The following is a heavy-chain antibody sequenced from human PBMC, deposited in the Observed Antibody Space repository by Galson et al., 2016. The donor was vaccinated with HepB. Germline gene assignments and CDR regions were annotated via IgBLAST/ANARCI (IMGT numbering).Heavy chain of an antibody. Sequence: QSGAEVKKTGESLQISCKASGYTFITKWIGWVRQMPGKGLEWMGIIYPGDSETSYSPSFQGQVTFSADKSTRTAYLQWGSLKASDTARYYCATSGSYGDFDYWGQGTLVIVSS. CDR1: GYTFITKW. V-gene: IGHV5-51*01. CDR3: ATSGSYGDFDY. CDR2: IYPGDSET. D-gene: IGHD1-26*01. J-gene: IGHJ4*02.